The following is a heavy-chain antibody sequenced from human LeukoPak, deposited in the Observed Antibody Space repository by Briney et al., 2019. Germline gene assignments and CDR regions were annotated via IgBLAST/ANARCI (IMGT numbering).Heavy chain of an antibody. CDR2: INHSGST. D-gene: IGHD6-13*01. Sequence: SETLSLTCAVYGGSFSGYYWSWIRQPPGKGLEWIGEINHSGSTNYNPSLKSRVTISVDTSKNQFSLKLSSVTAADTAVYYCARAQQLANYYYYYMDVWGKGTTVTVSS. CDR1: GGSFSGYY. J-gene: IGHJ6*03. V-gene: IGHV4-34*01. CDR3: ARAQQLANYYYYYMDV.